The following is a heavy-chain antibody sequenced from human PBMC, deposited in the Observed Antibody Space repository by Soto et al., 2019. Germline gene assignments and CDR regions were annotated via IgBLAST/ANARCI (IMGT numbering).Heavy chain of an antibody. CDR3: ARDHDVPNWFDP. D-gene: IGHD3-16*01. J-gene: IGHJ5*02. CDR1: GGTFSSYA. Sequence: QVQLVQSGAEVKKPGSSVKVSCKASGGTFSSYAISWVRQAPGQGLEWMGWISAYNGNTNYAQKLQGRVTMTTDTSTSTAYMELRSLRSDDTAVYYCARDHDVPNWFDPWGQGTLVTVSS. V-gene: IGHV1-18*01. CDR2: ISAYNGNT.